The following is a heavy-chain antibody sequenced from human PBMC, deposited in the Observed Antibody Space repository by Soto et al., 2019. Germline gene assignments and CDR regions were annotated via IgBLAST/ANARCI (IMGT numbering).Heavy chain of an antibody. D-gene: IGHD1-26*01. V-gene: IGHV4-59*01. Sequence: QVQLQESGPGLVKPSETLSLTCTVSGCSISSYYWSWIRQPPGKGLEWIGYIYYSGSTNYNPSLKSRVTISVDTSKKQFSLKLSSVTAADTAVYYCASLEIVGAGSDYWGQGTLVTVSS. CDR3: ASLEIVGAGSDY. CDR1: GCSISSYY. CDR2: IYYSGST. J-gene: IGHJ4*02.